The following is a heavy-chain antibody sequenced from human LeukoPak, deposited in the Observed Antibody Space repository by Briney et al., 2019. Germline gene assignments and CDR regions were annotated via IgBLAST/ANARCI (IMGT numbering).Heavy chain of an antibody. CDR2: MNPNSGNT. CDR3: ARHNSSSSSFDP. V-gene: IGHV1-8*01. J-gene: IGHJ5*02. D-gene: IGHD6-13*01. Sequence: ASVKVSCKASGYTFTSYDINWVRQATGQGLEWMGWMNPNSGNTGYAQKFQGRVTMTRNTSISTAYMELSGLRSEDTAVYYCARHNSSSSSFDPWGQGTLVTVSS. CDR1: GYTFTSYD.